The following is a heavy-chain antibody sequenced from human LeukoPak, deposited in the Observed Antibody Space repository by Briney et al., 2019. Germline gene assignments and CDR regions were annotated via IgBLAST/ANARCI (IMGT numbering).Heavy chain of an antibody. CDR1: GGSISSGDYY. CDR2: IYYSGST. V-gene: IGHV4-30-4*08. J-gene: IGHJ3*02. D-gene: IGHD1-1*01. Sequence: PSETLSLTCTVSGGSISSGDYYWSWLRQPPGKGLEWIGYIYYSGSTYYNPSLKSRVTISVDTSKNQFSLKLSSVTAADTAVYYCAREPRYNWNDPREAFDIWGQGTMVTVSS. CDR3: AREPRYNWNDPREAFDI.